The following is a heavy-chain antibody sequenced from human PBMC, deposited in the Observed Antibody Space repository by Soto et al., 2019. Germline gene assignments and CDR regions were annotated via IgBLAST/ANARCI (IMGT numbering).Heavy chain of an antibody. J-gene: IGHJ6*02. Sequence: QVQLVESGGGVIQPGRSLRLSCAASGFTLRLHAMHWVRQAPGKGLEWVAQIWYDGSNKYYTDSVKGRFTVSRDDFKNTVFLKMDSLRAENTAVYYCARDGQQLTAYALDVWGQGTTVIVSS. CDR3: ARDGQQLTAYALDV. D-gene: IGHD6-13*01. CDR2: IWYDGSNK. V-gene: IGHV3-33*08. CDR1: GFTLRLHA.